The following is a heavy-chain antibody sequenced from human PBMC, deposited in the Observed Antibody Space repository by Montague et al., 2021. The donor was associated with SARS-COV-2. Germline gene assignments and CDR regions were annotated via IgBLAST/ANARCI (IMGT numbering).Heavy chain of an antibody. D-gene: IGHD2-8*01. V-gene: IGHV3-30*19. J-gene: IGHJ4*02. CDR3: AKSSIVFMLYVVRDHFDH. CDR1: GFTFNNHG. CDR2: ISYEGSKK. Sequence: SLRLSCAASGFTFNNHGMHWVRQAPGKGLEWVALISYEGSKKFXXXPXXXRFXISRDSSKNTVYLQMSSLRAEDTAAYYCAKSSIVFMLYVVRDHFDHWGQGTQVTVSS.